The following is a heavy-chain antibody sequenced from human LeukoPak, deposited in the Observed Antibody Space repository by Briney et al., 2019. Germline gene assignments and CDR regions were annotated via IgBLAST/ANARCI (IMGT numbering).Heavy chain of an antibody. CDR2: IYYSGST. V-gene: IGHV4-59*01. D-gene: IGHD4-17*01. Sequence: SETLSLTCTVSGGSISSYYWSWIRQPPGEGLEWIGYIYYSGSTNYNPSLKSRVTISVDTSKNQFSLKLSSVTAADTAVYCCASGHTVTTRFDYWGQGTLVTVSS. CDR1: GGSISSYY. J-gene: IGHJ4*02. CDR3: ASGHTVTTRFDY.